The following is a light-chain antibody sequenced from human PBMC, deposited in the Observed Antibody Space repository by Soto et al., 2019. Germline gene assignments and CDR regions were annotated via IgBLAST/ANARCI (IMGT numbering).Light chain of an antibody. Sequence: QSALTQPPSASGSPGQSVTISCTGTSSDVGGYKYVSWYQQHPGKVPKLMIFEVSKRHSGVPDRFSGSKSGNTASLTVSGLKAEAEADYYCSSFAGSNSVLVGGGTKLTVL. CDR2: EVS. J-gene: IGLJ2*01. V-gene: IGLV2-8*01. CDR3: SSFAGSNSVL. CDR1: SSDVGGYKY.